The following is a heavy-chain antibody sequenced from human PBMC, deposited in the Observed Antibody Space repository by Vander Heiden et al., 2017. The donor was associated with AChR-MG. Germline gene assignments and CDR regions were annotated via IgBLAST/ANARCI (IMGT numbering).Heavy chain of an antibody. Sequence: QVQLVESGGGVVQPGGSLRLSCAASGFPFSSYGMHWVRQAPGKGLEWVAFIRYDGSNKYYADSVKGRFTISRDNSKNTLYLQMNSLRAEDTAVYYCAKEGGCSGSCLPHYWGQGTLVTVSS. CDR1: GFPFSSYG. D-gene: IGHD1-26*01. CDR2: IRYDGSNK. J-gene: IGHJ4*02. CDR3: AKEGGCSGSCLPHY. V-gene: IGHV3-30*02.